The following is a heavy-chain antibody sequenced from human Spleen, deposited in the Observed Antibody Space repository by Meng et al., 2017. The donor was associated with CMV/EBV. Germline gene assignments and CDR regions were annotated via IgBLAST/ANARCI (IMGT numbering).Heavy chain of an antibody. V-gene: IGHV3-48*04. CDR2: ISSSSSTI. J-gene: IGHJ4*02. CDR1: GFTFSSYS. Sequence: GGSLRLSCAASGFTFSSYSMNWVRQAPGKGLEWVSYISSSSSTIYYADSVKGRFTISRDNAKNTLYLQMNSLRAEDAAVYYCVQGDSSGWNGGYFDYWGQGTLVTVSS. CDR3: VQGDSSGWNGGYFDY. D-gene: IGHD6-19*01.